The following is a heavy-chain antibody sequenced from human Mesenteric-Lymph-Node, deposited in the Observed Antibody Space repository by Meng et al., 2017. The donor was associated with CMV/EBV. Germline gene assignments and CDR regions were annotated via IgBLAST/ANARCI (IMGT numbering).Heavy chain of an antibody. Sequence: GESLKISCAASGFTFSSYSMNWVRQAPGKGLEWVSSISSSSSYIYYADSVKGRFTISRDNSKNTLYLQMNSLRAEDTAVYYCAKASPYGGTTYFDYWGQGTLVTVSS. CDR1: GFTFSSYS. CDR3: AKASPYGGTTYFDY. V-gene: IGHV3-21*04. D-gene: IGHD2-15*01. J-gene: IGHJ4*02. CDR2: ISSSSSYI.